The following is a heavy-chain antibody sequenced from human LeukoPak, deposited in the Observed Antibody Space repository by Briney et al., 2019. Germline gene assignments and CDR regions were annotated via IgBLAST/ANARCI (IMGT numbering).Heavy chain of an antibody. V-gene: IGHV4-59*01. Sequence: PSETLSLTCTVSGGSISSYYWSWIRQPPGKGLEWIGYIYYSGSTNYNPSPKSRVTISVDTSKNQFSLKLSSVTAADTAVYYCAREYGSIDYWGQGTLVTVSS. D-gene: IGHD4-17*01. CDR3: AREYGSIDY. CDR2: IYYSGST. CDR1: GGSISSYY. J-gene: IGHJ4*02.